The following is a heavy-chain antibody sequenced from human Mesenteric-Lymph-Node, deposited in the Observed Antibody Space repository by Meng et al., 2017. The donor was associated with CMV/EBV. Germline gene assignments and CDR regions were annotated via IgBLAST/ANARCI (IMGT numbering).Heavy chain of an antibody. V-gene: IGHV4-39*07. CDR1: GVSVSSANYY. CDR3: ARAPPYCSSTSCYLDY. Sequence: SETLSLTCTVSGVSVSSANYYWSWIRQPPGKGLEWIGEINHSGSTNYNPSLKSRVTISVDTSKNQFSLKLSSVTAADTAVYYCARAPPYCSSTSCYLDYWGQGTLVTVSS. CDR2: INHSGST. J-gene: IGHJ4*02. D-gene: IGHD2-2*01.